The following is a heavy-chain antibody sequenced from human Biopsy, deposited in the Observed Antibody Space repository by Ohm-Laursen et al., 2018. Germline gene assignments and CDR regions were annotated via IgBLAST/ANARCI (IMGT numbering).Heavy chain of an antibody. V-gene: IGHV1-8*01. Sequence: ASVTISCKASGYSFTTYDVNWVRQARGQGLEWMGWMIPNSGKTGYAQRFQGRVTLTMNTSIGTAYMELSGLRSEDTAVYYCARGSPRRVSIFEASIYWFDTWGQGTLVTVSS. CDR3: ARGSPRRVSIFEASIYWFDT. J-gene: IGHJ5*02. D-gene: IGHD6-6*01. CDR2: MIPNSGKT. CDR1: GYSFTTYD.